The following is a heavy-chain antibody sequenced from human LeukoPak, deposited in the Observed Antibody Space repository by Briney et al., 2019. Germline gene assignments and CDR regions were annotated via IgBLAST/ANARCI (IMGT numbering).Heavy chain of an antibody. CDR2: IIPIFGTA. J-gene: IGHJ4*02. V-gene: IGHV1-69*13. CDR1: GYTFTSYA. Sequence: SVKVSCKASGYTFTSYAISWVRQAPGQGLEWMGGIIPIFGTANYAQKFQGRVTITADESTSTAYMELSSLRSEDTAVYYCARDRDGYNPLFDYWGQGTLVTVSS. CDR3: ARDRDGYNPLFDY. D-gene: IGHD5-24*01.